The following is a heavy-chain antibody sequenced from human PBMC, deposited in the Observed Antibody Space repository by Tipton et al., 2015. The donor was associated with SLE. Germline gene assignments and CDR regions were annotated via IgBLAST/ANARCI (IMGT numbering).Heavy chain of an antibody. Sequence: TLSLTCTVSGGSIRSSRHFWGWIRQPPGKGLEWIGNIYYGGGTYYNPSLESRVTISLDTSKNQFSLKLNSVTAADTAVYYCARSTDQNWFDPWGQGTLVTVSS. J-gene: IGHJ5*02. V-gene: IGHV4-31*03. CDR1: GGSIRSSRHF. D-gene: IGHD2-2*01. CDR3: ARSTDQNWFDP. CDR2: IYYGGGT.